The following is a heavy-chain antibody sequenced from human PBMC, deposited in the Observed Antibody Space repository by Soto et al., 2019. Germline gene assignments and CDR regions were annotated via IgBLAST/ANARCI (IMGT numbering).Heavy chain of an antibody. Sequence: LRNSVACGTIIDLDWSRIRQHQRKGLEGIGYIYYSGSTNYNPSLKSRVTISVDTSKNQFSLKLSSVTAADTAVYYCARQGYYYDSSGYYSPKIRYFDYCGQGPLVTVHS. CDR2: IYYSGST. J-gene: IGHJ4*02. V-gene: IGHV4-59*08. CDR1: CGTIIDLD. CDR3: ARQGYYYDSSGYYSPKIRYFDY. D-gene: IGHD3-22*01.